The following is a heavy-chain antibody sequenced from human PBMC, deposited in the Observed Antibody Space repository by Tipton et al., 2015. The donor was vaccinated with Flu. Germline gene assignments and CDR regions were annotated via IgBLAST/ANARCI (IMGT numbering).Heavy chain of an antibody. Sequence: TLSLTCTVSGGSISSSSYYWGWIRQPPGKGLEWIGSIYYSGSTYYNPSLKSRVTISVDTSKNQFSLKLSSVTAADTAVYYCARDGQLGYDSSGYYYPSRGMDVWGQGP. V-gene: IGHV4-39*07. D-gene: IGHD3-22*01. J-gene: IGHJ6*02. CDR3: ARDGQLGYDSSGYYYPSRGMDV. CDR1: GGSISSSSYY. CDR2: IYYSGST.